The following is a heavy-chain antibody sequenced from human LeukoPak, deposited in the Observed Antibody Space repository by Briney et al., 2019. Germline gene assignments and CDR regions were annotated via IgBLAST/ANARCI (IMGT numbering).Heavy chain of an antibody. CDR3: ARDAPIFGVVEGPYMDV. CDR2: INPNSGGT. V-gene: IGHV1-2*02. Sequence: GASVKVSCKASGYTFTGYYMHWVRQAPGQGLEWMGWINPNSGGTNYAQKFPGRVTMTRDTSISTAYMELSRLRSDDTAVYYCARDAPIFGVVEGPYMDVWGKGTTVTVSS. CDR1: GYTFTGYY. D-gene: IGHD3-3*01. J-gene: IGHJ6*03.